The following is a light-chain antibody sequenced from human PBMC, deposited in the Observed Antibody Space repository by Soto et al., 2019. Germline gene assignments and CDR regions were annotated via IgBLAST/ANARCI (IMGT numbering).Light chain of an antibody. CDR1: SSDVGNYNL. Sequence: QSVLTQPASVSGSPGQAITISCTGTSSDVGNYNLVSWYQQHPGSAPKLMIYEGSKRPSGVSNRFSGSKSGNTASLTISGLQAEDEADYYCSSYAGSSTPVVFGGGTKVTVL. V-gene: IGLV2-23*01. CDR2: EGS. J-gene: IGLJ2*01. CDR3: SSYAGSSTPVV.